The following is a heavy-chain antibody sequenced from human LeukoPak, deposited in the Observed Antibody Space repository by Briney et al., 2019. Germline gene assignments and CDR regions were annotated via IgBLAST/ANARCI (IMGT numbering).Heavy chain of an antibody. V-gene: IGHV1-46*01. J-gene: IGHJ4*02. D-gene: IGHD3-9*01. CDR1: GYTFTSYY. Sequence: ASVKVSCKASGYTFTSYYMHWVRQAPGQGLEWMGIINPSGGSTSYAQKFQGRVTMTRDTSTSTVYMELSSLRSEDTAVYYCARDDILTGYSPRFDYWGQGTLVTVSS. CDR2: INPSGGST. CDR3: ARDDILTGYSPRFDY.